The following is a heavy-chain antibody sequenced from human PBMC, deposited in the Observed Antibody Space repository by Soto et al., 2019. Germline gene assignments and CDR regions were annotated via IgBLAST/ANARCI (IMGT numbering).Heavy chain of an antibody. V-gene: IGHV4-4*07. D-gene: IGHD2-21*01. CDR2: IYTSGNT. CDR1: GGSISSYY. CDR3: ARAIPPSFDI. J-gene: IGHJ3*02. Sequence: SETLSLTCTVSGGSISSYYWSWIRQPAGKGLGWIGRIYTSGNTNYNPSLKSRVTMSVDTSKNKFSLKLSSVTAADTAVYYCARAIPPSFDIWGKGTMVTVSS.